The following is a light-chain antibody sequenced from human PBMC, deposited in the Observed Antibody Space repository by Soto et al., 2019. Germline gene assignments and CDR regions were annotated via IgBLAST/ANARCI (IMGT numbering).Light chain of an antibody. V-gene: IGKV3-20*01. CDR1: QSVSSSY. J-gene: IGKJ4*01. CDR2: GAS. CDR3: QEYGSSGLT. Sequence: EIVLTQSPGTLSLSPGERATLSCRASQSVSSSYLAWYQQKPGQAPRLLIYGASSRATGIPDRFGGSGSGTDFTLSISRLEPEDLAVYYCQEYGSSGLTFGGGTKVEIK.